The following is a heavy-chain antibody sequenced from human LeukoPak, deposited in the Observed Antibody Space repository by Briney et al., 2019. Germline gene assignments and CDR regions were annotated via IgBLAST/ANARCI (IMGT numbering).Heavy chain of an antibody. D-gene: IGHD6-13*01. CDR3: ARDRGYSPDY. CDR2: VHLSGRA. Sequence: SETLSLTCDVSGGSISATNWWTWVRQPPGGGLEWIGEVHLSGRANYSPSLESRVTISVDMSENHISLQLTSVTAADTAVYYCARDRGYSPDYWGQGTLVTVSS. J-gene: IGHJ4*02. V-gene: IGHV4-4*02. CDR1: GGSISATNW.